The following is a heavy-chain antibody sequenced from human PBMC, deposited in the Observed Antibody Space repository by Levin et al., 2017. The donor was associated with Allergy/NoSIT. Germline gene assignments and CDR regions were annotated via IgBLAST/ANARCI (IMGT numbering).Heavy chain of an antibody. V-gene: IGHV6-1*01. CDR2: TYYGPQWSN. D-gene: IGHD6-19*01. CDR1: GASVSSNSAV. J-gene: IGHJ4*02. CDR3: ARGSVAGEFDY. Sequence: SETLSLTCAISGASVSSNSAVWNWIRQSPSRGLEWLGRTYYGPQWSNDYAVSVKSRITINPDTSKNQFSLQLNSVTPEDTAVYFCARGSVAGEFDYWGQGTLVTVSS.